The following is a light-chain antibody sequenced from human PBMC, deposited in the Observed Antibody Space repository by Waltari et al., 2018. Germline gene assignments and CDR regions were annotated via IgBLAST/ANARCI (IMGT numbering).Light chain of an antibody. CDR1: SSNIGRNS. V-gene: IGLV1-44*01. J-gene: IGLJ3*02. CDR2: TNI. Sequence: QSVPTQPPSASGTPGQRVTISCSGSSSNIGRNSVNWYQPFPGTAPKLLIYTNIQRPSGVPDRFAGSKSGPSSSLAISGLRPEEEADYYCAAWDDSLTGLWVFGGGTKLTVL. CDR3: AAWDDSLTGLWV.